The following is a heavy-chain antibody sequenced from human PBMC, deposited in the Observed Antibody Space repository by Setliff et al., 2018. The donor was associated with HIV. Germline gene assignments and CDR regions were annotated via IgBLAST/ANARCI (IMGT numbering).Heavy chain of an antibody. CDR1: GYTFTNYA. V-gene: IGHV1-3*03. CDR2: INAGNGNT. CDR3: ARDSPRQRVVDYYYYMDV. D-gene: IGHD2-15*01. Sequence: ASVKVSCKASGYTFTNYAMHWVRQAPGQRLEWMGWINAGNGNTKYSQEFQGRVTITSDTSASTAYLELSSLRSEDTAVYYCARDSPRQRVVDYYYYMDVWGKGTTVTVSS. J-gene: IGHJ6*03.